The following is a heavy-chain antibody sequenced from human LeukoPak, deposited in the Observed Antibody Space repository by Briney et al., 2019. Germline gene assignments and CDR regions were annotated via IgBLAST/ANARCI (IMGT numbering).Heavy chain of an antibody. J-gene: IGHJ4*02. Sequence: GGSLRLSCAASGFTFSNYALHWVRQAPGKGLEWVAVISYDGSNKYYADSVKGRFTISRDNSKNTLYLQMNSLRAEDTAVYYCASGTGDLSYWGQGTLVTVSS. V-gene: IGHV3-30-3*01. D-gene: IGHD7-27*01. CDR2: ISYDGSNK. CDR1: GFTFSNYA. CDR3: ASGTGDLSY.